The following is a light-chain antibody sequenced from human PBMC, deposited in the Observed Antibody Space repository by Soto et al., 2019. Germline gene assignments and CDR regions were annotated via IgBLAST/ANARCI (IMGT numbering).Light chain of an antibody. V-gene: IGKV3-20*01. CDR3: QQYGTSPPLT. Sequence: EFVLTQSPGTLSLSPGERASLSCRTSQSVNSYLAWYQQKPGQAPRLLIYGASNRATGIPDRFSGSGSATDFTLTISRLEPEDFAVYYCQQYGTSPPLTFGGGTKVDIK. CDR1: QSVNSY. J-gene: IGKJ4*01. CDR2: GAS.